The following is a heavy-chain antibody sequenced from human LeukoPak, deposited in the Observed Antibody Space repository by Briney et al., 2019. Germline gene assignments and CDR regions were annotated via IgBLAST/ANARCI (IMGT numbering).Heavy chain of an antibody. Sequence: GGSLRLSCAASGFTFSSYWMHWVRQAPGKGLVWVSRINSDGSSTSYADSVKGRFTISRDNAKNTLYLQMNSLRAEDTAVYYCARDNDYDFWSGSRAFDYWGQGTLVTVSS. V-gene: IGHV3-74*01. D-gene: IGHD3-3*01. J-gene: IGHJ4*02. CDR3: ARDNDYDFWSGSRAFDY. CDR2: INSDGSST. CDR1: GFTFSSYW.